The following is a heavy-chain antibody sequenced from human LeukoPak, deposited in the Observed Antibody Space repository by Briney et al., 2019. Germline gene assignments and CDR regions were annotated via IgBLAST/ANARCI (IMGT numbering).Heavy chain of an antibody. Sequence: PSETLSLTCTVSGGSISSSSYYWGWIRQPPGKGLEWIGSIYYSGSTYYNPSLKSRVTISVDTSKNQFSLKLSSVTAADTAVYYCAREGGDQLLFPWALKYNWFDPWGQGTLVTVSS. J-gene: IGHJ5*02. V-gene: IGHV4-39*07. CDR2: IYYSGST. CDR3: AREGGDQLLFPWALKYNWFDP. CDR1: GGSISSSSYY. D-gene: IGHD2-2*01.